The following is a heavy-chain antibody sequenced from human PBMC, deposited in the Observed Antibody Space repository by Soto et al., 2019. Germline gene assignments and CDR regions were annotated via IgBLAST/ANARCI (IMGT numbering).Heavy chain of an antibody. CDR2: ISYSGST. CDR1: GGSISSYY. V-gene: IGHV4-59*01. CDR3: AKVAVVTAPIFDY. Sequence: SETLSLTCTVSGGSISSYYWSWIRQSPGKGLEWIGYISYSGSTNYNPSLKSRVTMSADTSKKQFSLNLSSVTAADTAVYYCAKVAVVTAPIFDYWGQGTLVTVSS. J-gene: IGHJ4*02. D-gene: IGHD2-21*02.